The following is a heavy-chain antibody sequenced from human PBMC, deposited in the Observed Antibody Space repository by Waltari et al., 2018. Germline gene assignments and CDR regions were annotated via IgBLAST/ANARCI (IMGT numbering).Heavy chain of an antibody. CDR3: ARGINFGSLWSGYPTYDY. J-gene: IGHJ4*02. D-gene: IGHD3-3*01. CDR2: INPTSGGT. CDR1: GYTFTGYY. V-gene: IGHV1-2*02. Sequence: QVQLVQSGAEVKKPGASVKVSCKASGYTFTGYYMHWVRQAPGQGLEGRGGINPTSGGTKFEQKFQGRVTLTRETSSSTAYMELSRLRSDDTAVYYCARGINFGSLWSGYPTYDYWGQGTLVTVSS.